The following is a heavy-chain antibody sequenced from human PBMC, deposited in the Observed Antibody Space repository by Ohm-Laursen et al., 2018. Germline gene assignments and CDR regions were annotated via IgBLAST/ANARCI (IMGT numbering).Heavy chain of an antibody. D-gene: IGHD3-22*01. CDR3: ARIAGSGYYDY. V-gene: IGHV3-64*01. J-gene: IGHJ4*02. CDR1: GFTFSYYA. CDR2: ITSNGHST. Sequence: SLRLSCTASGFTFSYYAMHWVRQAPGQGLEYVSAITSNGHSTYYANSVKGRFTISRDNSKNMLYLQMGSLRPEDMAVYYCARIAGSGYYDYWGQGTLVTVSS.